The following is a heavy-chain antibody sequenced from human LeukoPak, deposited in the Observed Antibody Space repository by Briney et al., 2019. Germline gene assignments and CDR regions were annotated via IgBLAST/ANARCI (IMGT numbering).Heavy chain of an antibody. D-gene: IGHD1-7*01. Sequence: GGSLRLSCAASGFTFSIYGMHWVRQAPGKGLEWVAVIGNDAKTTYYADSVKGRFTISRDNSKNTLYLQMNSLGPEDTAMYYCAKVRVVFNWNYAYYFDYWGQGTLVTVSS. V-gene: IGHV3-30*18. J-gene: IGHJ4*02. CDR2: IGNDAKTT. CDR3: AKVRVVFNWNYAYYFDY. CDR1: GFTFSIYG.